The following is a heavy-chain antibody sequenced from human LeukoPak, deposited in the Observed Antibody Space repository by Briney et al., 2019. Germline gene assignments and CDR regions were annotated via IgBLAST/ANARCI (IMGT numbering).Heavy chain of an antibody. Sequence: ASVKVSCKASGYTFTGYSIHWVRQAPRQRLEWMGWIYPDSDGTNYAQKFQGRVTLTRDTSISTAYMELSRLRSDDTAVYYCARDRRFAAPWTFDIWGQGTMVTVSS. V-gene: IGHV1-2*02. CDR3: ARDRRFAAPWTFDI. J-gene: IGHJ3*02. D-gene: IGHD1-1*01. CDR2: IYPDSDGT. CDR1: GYTFTGYS.